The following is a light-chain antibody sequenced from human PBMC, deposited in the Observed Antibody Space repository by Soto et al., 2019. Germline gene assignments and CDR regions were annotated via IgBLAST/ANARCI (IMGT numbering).Light chain of an antibody. CDR2: DAS. J-gene: IGKJ2*01. CDR3: QQYNSYSYT. CDR1: QSISSW. Sequence: DIQMTQSPSTLSASVGDRVTITCRASQSISSWLAWYQQKPGKAPKLLIYDASSLESGVPSRFSGRGSGTEFTLTISSLQPDDLATYYCQQYNSYSYTFGQGTKLEIK. V-gene: IGKV1-5*01.